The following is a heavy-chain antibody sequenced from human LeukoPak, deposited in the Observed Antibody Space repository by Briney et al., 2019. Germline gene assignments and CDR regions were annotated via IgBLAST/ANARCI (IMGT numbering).Heavy chain of an antibody. CDR2: IKKGGSET. D-gene: IGHD3-16*01. CDR3: ARVLGAYSNIYGPDFDY. CDR1: GFTFSIYW. Sequence: PGGSLRLSCAASGFTFSIYWMSWGRQAPGKGREWVANIKKGGSETYYGDSVKGRFSIARDNAKNSLYLQMNSLRAEDTAVYYCARVLGAYSNIYGPDFDYWGQGTLVPASS. J-gene: IGHJ4*02. V-gene: IGHV3-7*01.